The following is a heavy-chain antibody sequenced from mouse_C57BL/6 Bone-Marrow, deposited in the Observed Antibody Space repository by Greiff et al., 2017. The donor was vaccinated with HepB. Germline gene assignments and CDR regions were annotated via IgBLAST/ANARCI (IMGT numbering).Heavy chain of an antibody. V-gene: IGHV5-12*01. D-gene: IGHD2-1*01. CDR2: ISNGGGST. J-gene: IGHJ3*01. Sequence: DVQLVESGGGLVQPGGSLKLSCAASGFTFSDYYMYWVRQTPEKRLEWVAYISNGGGSTYYPDTVKGRFTISRDNAKNTLYLQMSRLKSEDTAMYYCARYGNYVWFAYWGQGTLVTVSA. CDR3: ARYGNYVWFAY. CDR1: GFTFSDYY.